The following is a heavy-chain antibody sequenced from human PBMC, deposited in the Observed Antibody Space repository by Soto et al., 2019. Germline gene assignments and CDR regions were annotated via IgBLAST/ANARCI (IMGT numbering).Heavy chain of an antibody. J-gene: IGHJ6*02. D-gene: IGHD4-17*01. CDR3: AKYYTVTTSYYYYHGMDV. Sequence: GGSLRLSCADSEFTFSRYGMHWVRQAPGKGLEWVAFISSDAINKYYTDSVRGRFTISRDNSKNTLYLHMNSLRADDTALYYCAKYYTVTTSYYYYHGMDVWGQGTAVTVSS. CDR2: ISSDAINK. CDR1: EFTFSRYG. V-gene: IGHV3-30*18.